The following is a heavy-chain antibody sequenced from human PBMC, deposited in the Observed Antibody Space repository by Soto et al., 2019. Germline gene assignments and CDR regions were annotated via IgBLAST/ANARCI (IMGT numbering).Heavy chain of an antibody. J-gene: IGHJ3*02. D-gene: IGHD5-18*01. CDR3: ARGDTPMITGMDSFDI. V-gene: IGHV3-7*01. CDR1: GFTFSRYW. Sequence: QPGGSLRLSCAASGFTFSRYWMNWVRQAPGKGLEWVANIKQDGTEKNYVDSAKGRFTISRDNAKNSLYLQMDSLRAEDTAVYFCARGDTPMITGMDSFDIWGQGTLVTVSS. CDR2: IKQDGTEK.